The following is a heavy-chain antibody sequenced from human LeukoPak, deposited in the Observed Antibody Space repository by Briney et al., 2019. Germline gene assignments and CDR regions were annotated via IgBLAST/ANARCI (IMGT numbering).Heavy chain of an antibody. D-gene: IGHD2-2*01. J-gene: IGHJ5*01. CDR2: IYWNDDK. V-gene: IGHV2-5*01. Sequence: SGPTLVNPTQTLTLTCTLSGFSLSTSGVGVGWIRQPPGKALEWLALIYWNDDKRYSPSLKSRLTVTKDTSKNQVVLTMTNMDPVDTATYHCAHLSSPVPYNWFDSWGQGTLVTVSS. CDR3: AHLSSPVPYNWFDS. CDR1: GFSLSTSGVG.